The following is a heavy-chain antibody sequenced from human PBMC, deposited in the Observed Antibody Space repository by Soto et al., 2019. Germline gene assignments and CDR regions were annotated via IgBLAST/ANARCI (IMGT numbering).Heavy chain of an antibody. J-gene: IGHJ4*02. Sequence: PSETLSLTCTVSGGSISSYYWSWIRQPPGKGLEWIGYIYYSGSTNYNPSLKSRVTISVDTSKNQFSLKLSSVTAADTAVYYCARVVTDYYGSGSYYSHPTYYFDYWGQGTLVTVSS. CDR3: ARVVTDYYGSGSYYSHPTYYFDY. CDR1: GGSISSYY. V-gene: IGHV4-59*01. CDR2: IYYSGST. D-gene: IGHD3-10*01.